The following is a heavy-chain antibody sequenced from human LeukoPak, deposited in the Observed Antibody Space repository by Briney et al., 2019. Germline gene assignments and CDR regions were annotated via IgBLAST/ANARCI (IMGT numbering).Heavy chain of an antibody. Sequence: GASVKVSCKASGYTFTSYGISWVRQAPGQGLEWMGWISAYIGNTNYAQKLQGRVTMTTDTSTSTAYMELRSLRSDDTAVYYCARDPPYCSSTSCYFDYWGQGTLVTVSS. J-gene: IGHJ4*02. CDR1: GYTFTSYG. CDR3: ARDPPYCSSTSCYFDY. D-gene: IGHD2-2*01. CDR2: ISAYIGNT. V-gene: IGHV1-18*01.